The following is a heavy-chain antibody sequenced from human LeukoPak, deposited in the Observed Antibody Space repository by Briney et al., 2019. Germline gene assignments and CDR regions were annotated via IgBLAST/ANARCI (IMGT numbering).Heavy chain of an antibody. D-gene: IGHD2-21*02. CDR3: ARVLVVTATSYYYGMDV. J-gene: IGHJ6*02. Sequence: VKVSCKASGGTFSNYAINWVRQAPGQGLEWMGGIIPIFGTANYAQKFQGRVTITADESTSTAYMELSSLRSEDTAVYYCARVLVVTATSYYYGMDVWGQGTTVTVSS. V-gene: IGHV1-69*13. CDR1: GGTFSNYA. CDR2: IIPIFGTA.